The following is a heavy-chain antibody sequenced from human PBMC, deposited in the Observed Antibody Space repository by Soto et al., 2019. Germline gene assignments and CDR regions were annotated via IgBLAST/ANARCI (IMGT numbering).Heavy chain of an antibody. CDR2: ISAYNGNT. V-gene: IGHV1-18*01. CDR1: GYTFTSYG. J-gene: IGHJ6*02. Sequence: ASVKVSCKASGYTFTSYGISWVRQAPGQGLEWMGWISAYNGNTNYAQKLQGRVTMTTDTSTSTAYMELRSLRSDDTAVYYCARGGARRRYGWGSYYYGMDVWGQGTTVTVSS. CDR3: ARGGARRRYGWGSYYYGMDV. D-gene: IGHD1-20*01.